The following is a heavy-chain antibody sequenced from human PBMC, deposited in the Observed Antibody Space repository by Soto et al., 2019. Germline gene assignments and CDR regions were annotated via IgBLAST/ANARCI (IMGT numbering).Heavy chain of an antibody. CDR1: GFTFSSYA. V-gene: IGHV3-23*01. CDR2: ISGSGGST. Sequence: GGSLRLSCAASGFTFSSYAMSWVRQAPGKGLEWVSAISGSGGSTYYADSVKGRFTISRDNSKNTLYLQMNSLRAEDTAVYYCARVYDLPYYYYGMDVWGQGTTVTVSS. D-gene: IGHD3-3*01. J-gene: IGHJ6*02. CDR3: ARVYDLPYYYYGMDV.